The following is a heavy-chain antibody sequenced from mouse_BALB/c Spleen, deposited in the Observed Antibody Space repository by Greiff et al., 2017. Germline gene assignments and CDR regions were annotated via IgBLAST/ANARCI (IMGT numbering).Heavy chain of an antibody. J-gene: IGHJ2*01. CDR1: GFTFSDYY. CDR3: ARGRFITTVVGDFFDY. D-gene: IGHD1-1*01. CDR2: ISDGGSYT. V-gene: IGHV5-4*02. Sequence: EVKLVESGGGLVKPGGSLKLSCAASGFTFSDYYMYWVRQTPEKRLEWVATISDGGSYTYYPDSVKGRFTISRDNAKNNLYLQMSSLKSEDTAMYYCARGRFITTVVGDFFDYWGQGTTLTVSS.